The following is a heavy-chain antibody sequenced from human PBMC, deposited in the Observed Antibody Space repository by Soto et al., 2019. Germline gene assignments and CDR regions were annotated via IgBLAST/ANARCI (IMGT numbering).Heavy chain of an antibody. CDR1: GFIFSSYS. CDR2: ISSSGDNT. Sequence: GGSLRLSCTASGFIFSSYSMNWVRQAPGKGLEWVSSISSSGDNTPYADSVKGRFTISRDNSKNTLYLQMNSLRVEGTAIYYCGHCSGGSCYSAAFDFWGQGTMVTVSS. CDR3: GHCSGGSCYSAAFDF. J-gene: IGHJ3*01. V-gene: IGHV3-23*01. D-gene: IGHD2-15*01.